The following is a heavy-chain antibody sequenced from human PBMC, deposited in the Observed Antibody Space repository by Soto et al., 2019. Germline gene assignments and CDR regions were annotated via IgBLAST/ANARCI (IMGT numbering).Heavy chain of an antibody. V-gene: IGHV1-69*08. CDR3: ARDGYSGSYHAFDI. CDR1: GGTFSSYT. Sequence: QVQLVQSGAEVKKPGSSVKVSCKASGGTFSSYTISWVRQAPGQGLEWMGRIIPILGIANYAQKFQGRVTITADKSTSTAYMELSSLRSEDTAVYYCARDGYSGSYHAFDIWCQGTMVTVSS. D-gene: IGHD1-26*01. J-gene: IGHJ3*02. CDR2: IIPILGIA.